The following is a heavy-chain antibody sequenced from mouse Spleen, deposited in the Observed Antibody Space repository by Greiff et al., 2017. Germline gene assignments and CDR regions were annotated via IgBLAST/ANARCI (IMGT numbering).Heavy chain of an antibody. CDR1: GFTFSSYA. Sequence: EVKLEESGGGLVKPGGSLKLSCAASGFTFSSYAMSWVRQTPEKRLEWVATISSGGSYTYYPDSVKGRFTISRDNAKNTLYLQMSSLRSEDTAMYYCARGGAMDYWGQGTSVTVSS. J-gene: IGHJ4*01. CDR2: ISSGGSYT. CDR3: ARGGAMDY. V-gene: IGHV5-9-1*01.